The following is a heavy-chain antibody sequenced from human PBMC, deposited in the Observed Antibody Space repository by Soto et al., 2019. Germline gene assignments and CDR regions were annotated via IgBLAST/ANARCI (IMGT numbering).Heavy chain of an antibody. D-gene: IGHD6-19*01. V-gene: IGHV5-51*01. CDR2: IYPGDSDT. Sequence: GESLKISCKGSGYSFTSYWIAWVRQMPGKGLEWMGIIYPGDSDTRYNPSFQGQVTISADKSISTAYLQWSSLKASDTAMYYCASQAVSEWYYFDYWGQGTMVTLSP. J-gene: IGHJ4*02. CDR3: ASQAVSEWYYFDY. CDR1: GYSFTSYW.